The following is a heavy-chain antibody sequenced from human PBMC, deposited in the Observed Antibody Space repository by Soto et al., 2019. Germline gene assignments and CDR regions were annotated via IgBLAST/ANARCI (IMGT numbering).Heavy chain of an antibody. V-gene: IGHV3-23*01. CDR1: GFTFSSHA. CDR2: FSSDGVST. J-gene: IGHJ4*02. CDR3: VKDRDVVRN. Sequence: GGSLRLSCAASGFTFSSHAMSWVRQAPGKGLEWVSTFSSDGVSTYYADSVKGRFTISRDNSKNTVDLEMNSLRAEDTAVYYCVKDRDVVRNWGQGTLVTVSS. D-gene: IGHD3-10*02.